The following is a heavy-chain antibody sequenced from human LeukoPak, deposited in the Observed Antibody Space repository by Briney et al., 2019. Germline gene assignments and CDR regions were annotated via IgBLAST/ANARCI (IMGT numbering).Heavy chain of an antibody. D-gene: IGHD2-15*01. CDR2: LNPNTLVT. V-gene: IGHV1-2*02. CDR3: ARKDGGRDGMDV. CDR1: GYTFTGYY. Sequence: GASVKVSCKASGYTFTGYYMRWVRQAPGQGLEWMGWLNPNTLVTNYAQHFQGRVSMTWDTSISTGYMDLHSLTSDDTAVYYCARKDGGRDGMDVWGQGTTVTVSS. J-gene: IGHJ6*02.